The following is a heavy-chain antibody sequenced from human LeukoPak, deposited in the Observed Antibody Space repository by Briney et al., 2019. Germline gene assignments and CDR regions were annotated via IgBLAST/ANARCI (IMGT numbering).Heavy chain of an antibody. V-gene: IGHV1-18*01. Sequence: ASVKVSCKASGYTFTGYGISWVRQAPGQGLEWMGWISAYNGNTNYAQKLQGRVTMTTDTSTSTAYMELRSLRSDDTAVYYCARDRYYGSGSYSPADYWGQGTLVTVSS. CDR3: ARDRYYGSGSYSPADY. D-gene: IGHD3-10*01. J-gene: IGHJ4*02. CDR1: GYTFTGYG. CDR2: ISAYNGNT.